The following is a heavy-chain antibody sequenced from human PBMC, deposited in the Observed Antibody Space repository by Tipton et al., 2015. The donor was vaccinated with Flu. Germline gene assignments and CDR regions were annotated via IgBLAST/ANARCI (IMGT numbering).Heavy chain of an antibody. Sequence: TLSLTCTVSGASISSEDFYWSWIRQHPGRGLEWIGYIYNSGITYYKPSLSSRVVISLDTSKNQFYLRLSSVTAADTAVYYCARGATRRPFSGYDYTGYWGQGTLVTVSP. CDR3: ARGATRRPFSGYDYTGY. CDR1: GASISSEDFY. V-gene: IGHV4-31*03. D-gene: IGHD5-12*01. J-gene: IGHJ4*02. CDR2: IYNSGIT.